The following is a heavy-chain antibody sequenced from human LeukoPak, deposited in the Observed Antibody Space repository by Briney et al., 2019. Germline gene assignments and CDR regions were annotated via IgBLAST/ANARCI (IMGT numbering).Heavy chain of an antibody. CDR3: ARRGYCSGGSCFSHAFDI. D-gene: IGHD2-15*01. CDR2: IYPGDSDT. Sequence: GESLKISCKGSGYSFTSYWIGWVRQMPGKSLEWMGIIYPGDSDTRYRPSFQGQVTISADKSTSTAYLQWSSLKASDTAMYYCARRGYCSGGSCFSHAFDIWGQGTMVTVSS. V-gene: IGHV5-51*01. J-gene: IGHJ3*02. CDR1: GYSFTSYW.